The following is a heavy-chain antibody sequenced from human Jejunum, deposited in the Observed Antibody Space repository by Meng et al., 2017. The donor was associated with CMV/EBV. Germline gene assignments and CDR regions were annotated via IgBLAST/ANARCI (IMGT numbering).Heavy chain of an antibody. CDR3: ARVADTDYVDFYFDL. Sequence: GSISIGGYYWSWIRQHPGKGLGWIGFIYYSGNTYYTPSLKSRVTISVDTSKNQFSLKLRSVTAADTAVYYCARVADTDYVDFYFDLWGRGTLVTVSS. CDR1: GSISIGGYY. V-gene: IGHV4-31*02. D-gene: IGHD4-17*01. CDR2: IYYSGNT. J-gene: IGHJ2*01.